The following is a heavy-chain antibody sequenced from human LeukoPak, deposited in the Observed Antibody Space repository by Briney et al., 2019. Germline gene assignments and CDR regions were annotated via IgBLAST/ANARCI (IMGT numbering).Heavy chain of an antibody. Sequence: SKTLSLTCTVYTGSLSGYSWSWIRQSPGKGLEWIGEIHESRRTDYNPSLKSRVTISRDTSKNQFSLTLTSVTAADSAVYYCARSQSVWAAPSFDIWGQGTMVTVS. CDR1: TGSLSGYS. CDR2: IHESRRT. CDR3: ARSQSVWAAPSFDI. J-gene: IGHJ3*02. D-gene: IGHD7-27*01. V-gene: IGHV4-34*01.